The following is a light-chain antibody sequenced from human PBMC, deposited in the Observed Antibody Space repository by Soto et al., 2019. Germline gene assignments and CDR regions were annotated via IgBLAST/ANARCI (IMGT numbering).Light chain of an antibody. CDR2: GAS. V-gene: IGKV3-20*01. CDR1: QSVSSSY. J-gene: IGKJ4*01. CDR3: PQYASAPRLT. Sequence: EIVLTPSPGTLSLSPGERATLSCRASQSVSSSYLAWYQQKPRQAPRLLIYGASSRATGIPDRFSGSESGTDVTLPISSLEPGDFAVYYCPQYASAPRLTFGGGTKVEI.